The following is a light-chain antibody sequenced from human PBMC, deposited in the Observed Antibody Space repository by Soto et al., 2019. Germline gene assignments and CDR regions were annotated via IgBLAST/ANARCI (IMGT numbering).Light chain of an antibody. CDR2: GNS. Sequence: QSVLTQPPSVSGAPGQRVTISCTGSSSNIGAGHDVHWYQHLPGTAPKLLIYGNSNRPSGVPDRFSGSKSGTSASLAITGLPAEDGADYYGQSYDSSLSGSEVFGTGTKVTVL. V-gene: IGLV1-40*01. J-gene: IGLJ1*01. CDR1: SSNIGAGHD. CDR3: QSYDSSLSGSEV.